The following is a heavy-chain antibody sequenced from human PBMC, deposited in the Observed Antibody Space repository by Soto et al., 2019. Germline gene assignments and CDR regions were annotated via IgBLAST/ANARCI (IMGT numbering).Heavy chain of an antibody. CDR3: GRSVRGHVVKYFDY. J-gene: IGHJ4*02. V-gene: IGHV6-1*01. CDR1: GDTVSSNSAA. D-gene: IGHD3-10*01. Sequence: SQTLSLTCAISGDTVSSNSAAWNWIRQSPSRGLEWLGRTHYRSKWYNDYAVSVKRRITINPDTSKNQFSLQLNSVTHEDTAVYYCGRSVRGHVVKYFDYWGQGTLVTVSS. CDR2: THYRSKWYN.